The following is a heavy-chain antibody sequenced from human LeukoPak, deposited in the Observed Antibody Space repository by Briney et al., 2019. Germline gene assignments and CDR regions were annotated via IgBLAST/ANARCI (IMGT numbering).Heavy chain of an antibody. D-gene: IGHD5-18*01. J-gene: IGHJ4*02. V-gene: IGHV4-59*01. CDR3: ARQAQNTARVPWYFDY. CDR2: IYNCEST. CDR1: GCTFNNYY. Sequence: HSETLSVTCTVSGCTFNNYYCSWLRQPPGKGLEWIGSIYNCESTKHNPSLKSRATISVDPSKNQLSLKLSSVTAADTAVYYCARQAQNTARVPWYFDYWGQGTLVTVSS.